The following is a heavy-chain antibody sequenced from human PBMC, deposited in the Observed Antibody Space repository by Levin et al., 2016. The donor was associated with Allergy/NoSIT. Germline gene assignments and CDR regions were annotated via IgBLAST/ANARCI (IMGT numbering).Heavy chain of an antibody. CDR2: IYYSGST. J-gene: IGHJ4*02. D-gene: IGHD6-13*01. Sequence: GSLRLSCTVSGGSISSSSYYWGWIRQPPGKGLEWIGSIYYSGSTYYNPSLKSRVTISVDTSKNQFSLKLSSVTAADTAVYYCARFNSNTQRWGQGTLVTVSS. CDR3: ARFNSNTQR. V-gene: IGHV4-39*01. CDR1: GGSISSSSYY.